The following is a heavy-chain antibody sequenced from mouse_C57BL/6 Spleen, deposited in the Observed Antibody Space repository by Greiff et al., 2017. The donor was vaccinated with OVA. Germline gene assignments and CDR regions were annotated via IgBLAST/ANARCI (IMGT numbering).Heavy chain of an antibody. V-gene: IGHV7-3*01. Sequence: EVKVVESGGGLVQPGGSLSLSCAASGFTFTDYYMSWVRQPPGKALEWLGFIRNKANGYTTEYSASVKGRFTISRDNSRSILYLQMKALRAEYSASYYCAGDSGSGLLLLYRYFDVWGTGTTVTVAS. D-gene: IGHD1-1*02. CDR3: AGDSGSGLLLLYRYFDV. CDR1: GFTFTDYY. CDR2: IRNKANGYTT. J-gene: IGHJ1*03.